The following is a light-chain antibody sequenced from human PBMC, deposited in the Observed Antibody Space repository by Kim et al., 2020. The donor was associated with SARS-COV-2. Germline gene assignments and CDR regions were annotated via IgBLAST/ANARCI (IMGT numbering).Light chain of an antibody. V-gene: IGKV1-12*01. Sequence: DIQMIQSPSSVSASVGDRLTITCRASQDISNWLAWYQQKPGRAPKMMIYAASSLYGGVPSRFSASGSGTYFTLTITGLQPEDFATYYCQSANSVPPWAFGQGTKVEIK. CDR1: QDISNW. CDR2: AAS. CDR3: QSANSVPPWA. J-gene: IGKJ1*01.